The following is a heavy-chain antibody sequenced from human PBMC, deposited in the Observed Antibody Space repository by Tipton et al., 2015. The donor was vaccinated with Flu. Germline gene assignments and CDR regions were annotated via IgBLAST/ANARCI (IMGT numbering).Heavy chain of an antibody. CDR1: GDSITSDNHY. V-gene: IGHV4-61*02. Sequence: TLSLTCTVSGDSITSDNHYWSWFRQPAGKRLEWLGRIHSSGSANYNPSLKSRLTISVDTSKGQFSLNLTSVTAADTGVYFCARDRRGYALDYWGQGTLVAVSS. CDR2: IHSSGSA. CDR3: ARDRRGYALDY. D-gene: IGHD3-16*01. J-gene: IGHJ4*02.